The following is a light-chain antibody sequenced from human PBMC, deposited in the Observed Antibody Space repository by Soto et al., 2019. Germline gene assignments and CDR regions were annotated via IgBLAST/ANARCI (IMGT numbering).Light chain of an antibody. CDR1: QDIFNY. J-gene: IGKJ5*01. Sequence: DIQLTQSPSFLSASVGERVTITRRASQDIFNYLARYQQKPGRAPKLLIYAASTLQSGVPSRFSGSGSGTDFTLRITSLQPEDFASYYCQQVNSYPITFGQGTRLEIK. V-gene: IGKV1-9*01. CDR3: QQVNSYPIT. CDR2: AAS.